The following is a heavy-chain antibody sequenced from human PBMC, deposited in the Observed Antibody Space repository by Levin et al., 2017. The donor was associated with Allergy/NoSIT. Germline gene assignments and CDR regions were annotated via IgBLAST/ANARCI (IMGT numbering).Heavy chain of an antibody. V-gene: IGHV1-18*01. Sequence: RASVKVSCKASGYTFTSYGISWVRQAPGQGLEWMGWISAYNGNTNYAQKLQGRVTMTTDTSTSTAYMELRSLRSDDTAVYYCARSSYDFWSGYDPSYYYDYGMDVWGQGTTVTVSS. CDR2: ISAYNGNT. J-gene: IGHJ6*02. CDR3: ARSSYDFWSGYDPSYYYDYGMDV. D-gene: IGHD3-3*01. CDR1: GYTFTSYG.